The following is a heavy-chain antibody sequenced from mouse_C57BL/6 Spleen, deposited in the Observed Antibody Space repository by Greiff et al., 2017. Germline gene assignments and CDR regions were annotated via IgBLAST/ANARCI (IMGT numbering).Heavy chain of an antibody. Sequence: EVQVVESGPVLVKPGASVKMSCKASGYTFTDYYMNWVKQSHGKSLEWIGVINPYNGGTSYNQKFKGKATLTVDKSSSTAYMELNSLTSEDSAVYYCAREKLGRGYAMDYWGQGTSVTVSS. CDR3: AREKLGRGYAMDY. V-gene: IGHV1-19*01. D-gene: IGHD4-1*01. CDR1: GYTFTDYY. CDR2: INPYNGGT. J-gene: IGHJ4*01.